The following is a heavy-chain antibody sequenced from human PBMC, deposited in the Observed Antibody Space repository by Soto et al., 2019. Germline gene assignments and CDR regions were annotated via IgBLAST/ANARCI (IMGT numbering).Heavy chain of an antibody. V-gene: IGHV3-23*01. CDR1: GFTFSSYA. D-gene: IGHD6-13*01. CDR2: ISGSGDST. CDR3: ARRGPGTYFDY. Sequence: PGGSLRLSSAASGFTFSSYAVSWVRQAPGKGLEWVSVISGSGDSTYYADSVKGRFTISRDNSKNTLYLQMNSLRAEDTAVYYCARRGPGTYFDYWGQGTLVTVSS. J-gene: IGHJ4*02.